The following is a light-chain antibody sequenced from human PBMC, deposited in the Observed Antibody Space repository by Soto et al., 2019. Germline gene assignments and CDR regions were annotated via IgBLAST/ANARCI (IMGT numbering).Light chain of an antibody. J-gene: IGLJ1*01. CDR2: ANI. CDR1: SSNIGTGYD. V-gene: IGLV1-40*01. Sequence: QSVLTQPPSVSGAPGPRVTISCTGSSSNIGTGYDVHWYKQLPGTAPKLLIYANINRPSGVPDRYSGSKSGTSASLAITGLQAEDEADYYCQSYDSSLSGYVFGSGTKVTVL. CDR3: QSYDSSLSGYV.